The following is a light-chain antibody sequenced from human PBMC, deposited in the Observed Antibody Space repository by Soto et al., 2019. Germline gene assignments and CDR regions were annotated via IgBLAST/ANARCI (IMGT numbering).Light chain of an antibody. Sequence: DIQMTQSPSTLSASVGDRVTITCRASQSISGSLAWYQQKPGKAPKLLIYEASNLKSGVPSRFSGSGSGTEYTLTISNLQPDDSASYYCQQYNGFWTF. V-gene: IGKV1-5*03. CDR2: EAS. CDR3: QQYNGFWT. CDR1: QSISGS. J-gene: IGKJ1*01.